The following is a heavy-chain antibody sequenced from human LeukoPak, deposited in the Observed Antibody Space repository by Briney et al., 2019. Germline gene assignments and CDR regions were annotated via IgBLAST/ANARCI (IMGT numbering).Heavy chain of an antibody. V-gene: IGHV4-39*01. CDR2: IYYSGST. CDR1: GGSISSSSYY. D-gene: IGHD3-10*02. J-gene: IGHJ5*02. Sequence: SETLSLTCTVSGGSISSSSYYWGWIRQPPGKGLEWIGSIYYSGSTYYNPSLKSRVTISVDTSKNQFSLKLSSVTAADTAVYYCARHPRFGEFNWFDPWGQGTLVTVSS. CDR3: ARHPRFGEFNWFDP.